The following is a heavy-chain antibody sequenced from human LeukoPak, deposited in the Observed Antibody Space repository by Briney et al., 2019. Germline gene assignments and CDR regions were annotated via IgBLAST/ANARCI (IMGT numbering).Heavy chain of an antibody. J-gene: IGHJ4*02. CDR2: ISGSSSTI. D-gene: IGHD1-26*01. V-gene: IGHV3-48*04. Sequence: GGSLRLSCAASEFTFSSYSMDWVRQAPGKGLEWVSYISGSSSTIYYADSAKGRFTISRDNAKNSLYLQMNSLRAEDTAVYYCAREEFGYSGSYGDYWGQGTLVTVSS. CDR1: EFTFSSYS. CDR3: AREEFGYSGSYGDY.